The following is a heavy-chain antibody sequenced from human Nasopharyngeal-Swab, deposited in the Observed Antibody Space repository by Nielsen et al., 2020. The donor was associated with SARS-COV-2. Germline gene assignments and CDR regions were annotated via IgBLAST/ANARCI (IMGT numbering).Heavy chain of an antibody. CDR3: ARDAGYGSGWHLEWFFDL. J-gene: IGHJ4*02. CDR2: VAYDGSNR. D-gene: IGHD6-19*01. CDR1: GFNFPTYG. Sequence: GESLKISCAASGFNFPTYGMHWARQAPGKGLEWVAVVAYDGSNRYYAEAVKGRFTISRDNSNKRLYLELNSLRAEDTAVYFCARDAGYGSGWHLEWFFDLWGQGTPVTVSS. V-gene: IGHV3-30*03.